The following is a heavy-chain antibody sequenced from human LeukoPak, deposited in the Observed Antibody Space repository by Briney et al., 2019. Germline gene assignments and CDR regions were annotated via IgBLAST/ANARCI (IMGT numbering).Heavy chain of an antibody. CDR1: GGSVSDYY. J-gene: IGHJ4*02. CDR3: ASRKLGNDY. Sequence: PSETLSLTCTISGGSVSDYYWSRIRQSPGKGLEWIGYIYHTGSTSYSPSLKSRVTISADTSQNQFSLKLSSVTAADTAVYYCASRKLGNDYWGQGTLVTVSS. V-gene: IGHV4-59*02. D-gene: IGHD7-27*01. CDR2: IYHTGST.